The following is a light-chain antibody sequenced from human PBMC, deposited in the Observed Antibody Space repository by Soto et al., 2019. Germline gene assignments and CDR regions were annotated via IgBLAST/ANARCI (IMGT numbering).Light chain of an antibody. V-gene: IGKV1-27*01. J-gene: IGKJ1*01. CDR3: QKYDRAPWT. CDR1: QDFSNY. CDR2: AAS. Sequence: DIQMTQSPSSLSASVGDRVTITCQASQDFSNYLAWYQQKPGKAPNLLIYAASTLRSGVPSRFSGSGSGTDFTLTISGLQPEDVATYYCQKYDRAPWTFGQGTKVEIK.